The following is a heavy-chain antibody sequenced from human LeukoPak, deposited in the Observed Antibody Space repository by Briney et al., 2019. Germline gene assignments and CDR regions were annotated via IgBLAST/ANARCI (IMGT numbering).Heavy chain of an antibody. CDR3: AKGRSYRDLYY. CDR2: IKQDGSEK. V-gene: IGHV3-7*01. Sequence: GGSLRLSCAASGFTFSSYWMSWVRQAPGKGLEWVANIKQDGSEKYYADSVKGRFTISRDNSKNTLYLQMNSLRAEDTAVYYCAKGRSYRDLYYWGQGTLVTVSS. J-gene: IGHJ4*02. D-gene: IGHD1-26*01. CDR1: GFTFSSYW.